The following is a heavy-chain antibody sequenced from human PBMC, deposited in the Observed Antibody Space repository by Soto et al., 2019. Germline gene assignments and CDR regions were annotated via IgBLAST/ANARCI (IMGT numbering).Heavy chain of an antibody. D-gene: IGHD6-13*01. J-gene: IGHJ4*02. CDR1: GFTFSDYY. CDR2: ISSSSSYT. Sequence: GGSLRLSCAASGFTFSDYYMSWIRQAPGKGLEWVSYISSSSSYTNYADSVKGRFTISRDNAKNSLYLQMNSLRAEDTAMYYCARSLDSSSWPFEYWGQGTLVTVSS. V-gene: IGHV3-11*03. CDR3: ARSLDSSSWPFEY.